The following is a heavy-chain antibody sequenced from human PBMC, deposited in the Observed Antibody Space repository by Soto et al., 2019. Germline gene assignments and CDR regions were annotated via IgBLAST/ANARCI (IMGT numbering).Heavy chain of an antibody. CDR3: ARGFRGPDY. Sequence: XGSLRLSCAASGFRFSDHWMHWVRQDPGKGLVWVSRINNDGGDAVYADSVRGRFTISRDNAESTLYLQMTSLRVEDTAVYYCARGFRGPDYWSQGTLVTVPS. D-gene: IGHD2-21*01. V-gene: IGHV3-74*01. CDR2: INNDGGDA. CDR1: GFRFSDHW. J-gene: IGHJ4*02.